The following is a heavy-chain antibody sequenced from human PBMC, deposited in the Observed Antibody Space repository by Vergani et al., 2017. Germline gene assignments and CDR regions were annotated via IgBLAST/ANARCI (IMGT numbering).Heavy chain of an antibody. CDR2: INPNSGGT. D-gene: IGHD6-13*01. Sequence: QVQLVQSGAEVKKPGASVKVSCKASGYTFAGYNIHWVRQAPGQGLEMMGWINPNSGGTNYAQKFQGRVTMTRDTSINTAYMELSSLRSDDTAVYYCTRGWSGYSTSWCFDNWGQGTLVTVSS. CDR3: TRGWSGYSTSWCFDN. CDR1: GYTFAGYN. J-gene: IGHJ4*02. V-gene: IGHV1-2*02.